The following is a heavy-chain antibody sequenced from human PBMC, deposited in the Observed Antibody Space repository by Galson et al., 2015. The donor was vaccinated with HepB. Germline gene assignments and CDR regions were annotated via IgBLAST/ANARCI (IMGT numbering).Heavy chain of an antibody. CDR1: GDSVSSNSAA. D-gene: IGHD5-18*01. Sequence: CAISGDSVSSNSAAWNWIRQSPSRGLEWLGRTYYRSKWYNDYAVSVKSRITINPDTSKNQFSLQLNSVTPEDTAVYYCAREGSIAMVTNYYYGMDVWGQGTTVTVSS. CDR2: TYYRSKWYN. J-gene: IGHJ6*02. V-gene: IGHV6-1*01. CDR3: AREGSIAMVTNYYYGMDV.